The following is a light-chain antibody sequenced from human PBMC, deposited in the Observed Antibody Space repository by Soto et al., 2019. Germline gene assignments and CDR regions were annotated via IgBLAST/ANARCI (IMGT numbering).Light chain of an antibody. CDR2: DAS. J-gene: IGKJ4*01. V-gene: IGKV1-5*01. CDR3: QQYNSYSLT. Sequence: DIQMTQSPSTLSASVGDRVTITCRASQSISTWLAWYQQKPGKAPKLLIYDASSLESGVPSTFSGSGSGTEFTLTISSLQPDDFATYYCQQYNSYSLTFGGGTKVDI. CDR1: QSISTW.